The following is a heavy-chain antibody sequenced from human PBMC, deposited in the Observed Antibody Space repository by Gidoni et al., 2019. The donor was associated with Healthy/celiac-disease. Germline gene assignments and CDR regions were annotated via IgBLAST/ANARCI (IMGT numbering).Heavy chain of an antibody. J-gene: IGHJ4*02. V-gene: IGHV3-7*01. D-gene: IGHD5-12*01. CDR3: ARDAHHGGYSGYVAETFFDY. CDR2: IKQDGSEK. Sequence: EVQLVESGGGLVQPGGSLRLSCAASGFTFSSYWMSWVRQAPGKGLEWVANIKQDGSEKYYVDSVKGRFTISRDNAKNSLYLQMNSLRAEDTAVYYCARDAHHGGYSGYVAETFFDYWGQGTLVTVSS. CDR1: GFTFSSYW.